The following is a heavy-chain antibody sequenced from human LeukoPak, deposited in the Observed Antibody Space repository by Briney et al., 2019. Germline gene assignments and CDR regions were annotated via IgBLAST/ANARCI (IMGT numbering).Heavy chain of an antibody. CDR3: ARLNKPGWFDP. J-gene: IGHJ5*02. D-gene: IGHD1-14*01. CDR1: GASISTNTYY. Sequence: SETLSPTCTVSGASISTNTYYWAWIRQPPGKGLEWIANIFYNGNTYYNPSLKSRVTISIDTSNNQFSLKLISVTAADMAVYYCARLNKPGWFDPWGQGTLVTVSS. V-gene: IGHV4-39*07. CDR2: IFYNGNT.